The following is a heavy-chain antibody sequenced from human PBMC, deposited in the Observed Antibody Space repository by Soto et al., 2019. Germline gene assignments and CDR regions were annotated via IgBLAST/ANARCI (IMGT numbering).Heavy chain of an antibody. CDR2: ISSSGSTI. Sequence: GGSLRFSCAASGFTFGDYYMSWVRQAPGKGLEWVSYISSSGSTIYYADSVKGRFTISRDNAKNSLYLQMNSLRAEDTAVYYCAGAESSSWYAYYYYMDVWGKETTVTVSS. CDR3: AGAESSSWYAYYYYMDV. J-gene: IGHJ6*03. CDR1: GFTFGDYY. D-gene: IGHD6-13*01. V-gene: IGHV3-11*01.